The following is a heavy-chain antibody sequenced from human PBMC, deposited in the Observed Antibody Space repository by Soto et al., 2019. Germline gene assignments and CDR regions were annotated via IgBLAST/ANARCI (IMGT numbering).Heavy chain of an antibody. CDR1: GFTFSSYS. J-gene: IGHJ5*02. Sequence: GGSLRLSCAASGFTFSSYSMNWVRQAPGKGLEWVSSISRSSSYIYYADSVKGRFTISRDNAKNSLYLQMNSLRAEDTAVYYCARDPIIAMVRGVINWFDPWGQGTLVPSPQ. CDR2: ISRSSSYI. V-gene: IGHV3-21*01. D-gene: IGHD3-10*01. CDR3: ARDPIIAMVRGVINWFDP.